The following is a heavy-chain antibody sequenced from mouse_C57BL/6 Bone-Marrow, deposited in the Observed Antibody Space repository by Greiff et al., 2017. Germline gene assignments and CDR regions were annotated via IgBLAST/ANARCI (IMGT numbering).Heavy chain of an antibody. J-gene: IGHJ3*01. CDR3: ARWSPFAY. V-gene: IGHV5-17*01. Sequence: VQLKESGGGLVKPGGSLKLSCAASGFTFSDYGMHWVRQAPEKGLEWVAYISSGSSTIYYADTVKGRFTISRDNATNTLFLQMTSLRSEDTAMYYCARWSPFAYWGQGTLVTGSA. CDR2: ISSGSSTI. CDR1: GFTFSDYG. D-gene: IGHD1-1*02.